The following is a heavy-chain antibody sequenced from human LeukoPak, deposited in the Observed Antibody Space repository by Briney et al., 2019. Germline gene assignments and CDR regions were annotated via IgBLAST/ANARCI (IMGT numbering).Heavy chain of an antibody. D-gene: IGHD4-23*01. CDR1: GFTFSSYW. Sequence: GGSLRLTCAVSGFTFSSYWMHWVRQAPGKGLVWVSRINSDGSSTSYADSVKGRFTISRDNAKNTLYLQMNSLRAEDTGVYYCARVNGGPFDPWGQGTLVTVSS. CDR3: ARVNGGPFDP. V-gene: IGHV3-74*01. CDR2: INSDGSST. J-gene: IGHJ5*02.